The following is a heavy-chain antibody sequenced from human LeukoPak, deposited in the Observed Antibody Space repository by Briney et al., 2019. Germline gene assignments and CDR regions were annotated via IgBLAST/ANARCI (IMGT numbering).Heavy chain of an antibody. CDR1: GFTFSSYW. V-gene: IGHV3-7*01. J-gene: IGHJ4*02. CDR2: IKQDGSEK. Sequence: GGSLRLSCAASGFTFSSYWMSWVRQAPGKGLEWVANIKQDGSEKYYVDSVKGRFTISRDNAKNSLYLQMNSLRAEDTAVYYCARGYYYDSSGYSWWGQGTLVTVSS. CDR3: ARGYYYDSSGYSW. D-gene: IGHD3-22*01.